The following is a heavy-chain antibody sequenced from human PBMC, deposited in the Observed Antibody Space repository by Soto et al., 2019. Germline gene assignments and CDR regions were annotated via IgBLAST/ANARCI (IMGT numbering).Heavy chain of an antibody. CDR1: GGTFSSYA. J-gene: IGHJ4*02. Sequence: GASVKVSCKASGGTFSSYAISWVRQAPGQGLEWMGGIIPIFGTANYAQKFQGRVTITADESTSTAYMELSSLRSEDTAVYYCARDARGYSYGHFDYWGQGTLVTVS. CDR3: ARDARGYSYGHFDY. V-gene: IGHV1-69*13. CDR2: IIPIFGTA. D-gene: IGHD5-18*01.